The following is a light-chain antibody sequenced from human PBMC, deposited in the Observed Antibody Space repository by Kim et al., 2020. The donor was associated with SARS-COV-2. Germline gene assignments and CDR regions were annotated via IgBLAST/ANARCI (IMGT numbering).Light chain of an antibody. CDR3: QQYRSSPPLT. CDR1: QSVRSSY. Sequence: EIVLTQSPGTLSLSPGERATLSCRASQSVRSSYLAWYQQKPGQAPRLLIYGASSRATGIPDRFSGSGSGTDFTLTISRLEPEDFAVYYCQQYRSSPPLTFGLGTKVDIK. CDR2: GAS. J-gene: IGKJ1*01. V-gene: IGKV3-20*01.